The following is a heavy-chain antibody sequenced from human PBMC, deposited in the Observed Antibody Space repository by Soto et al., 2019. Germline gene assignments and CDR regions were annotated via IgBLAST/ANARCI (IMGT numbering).Heavy chain of an antibody. CDR1: GYTFTGYY. CDR2: INPNSGGT. D-gene: IGHD4-17*01. J-gene: IGHJ6*02. V-gene: IGHV1-2*04. CDR3: ARDYGDYGMDV. Sequence: QVQLVQSGAEVKKPGASVKVSCKASGYTFTGYYMHWVRQAPGQGLEWMGWINPNSGGTNYAQQFRGWVTMTRDTSISTAYMELSRLRSDDTAVYYCARDYGDYGMDVWGQGTTVTVSS.